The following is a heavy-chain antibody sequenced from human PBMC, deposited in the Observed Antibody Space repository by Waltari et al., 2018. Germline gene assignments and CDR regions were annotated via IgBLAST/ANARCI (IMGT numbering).Heavy chain of an antibody. CDR2: ISYDGSKK. Sequence: QVQLVESGGGVVQPGRSLRLSCAASGFTFSSYGMHWVRQAPGKGLEWVAVISYDGSKKYYADSVKGRFTISRDNSKNTLYLQMNSLRAEDTAVYYCAKDWGTNPTYYFDYWGQGTLVTVSS. CDR1: GFTFSSYG. D-gene: IGHD2-8*01. V-gene: IGHV3-30*18. J-gene: IGHJ4*02. CDR3: AKDWGTNPTYYFDY.